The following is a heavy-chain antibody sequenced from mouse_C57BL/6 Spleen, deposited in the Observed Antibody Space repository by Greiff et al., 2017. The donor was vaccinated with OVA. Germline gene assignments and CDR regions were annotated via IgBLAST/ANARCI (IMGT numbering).Heavy chain of an antibody. CDR3: ARSGYYGSSWYFDV. J-gene: IGHJ1*03. CDR2: IRNKANGYTT. V-gene: IGHV7-3*01. Sequence: EVKVVESGGGLVQPGGSLSLSCAASGFTFTDYYMSWVRQPPGKALEWLGFIRNKANGYTTEYSASVKGRFTISRDNSQSILYLQMNALRAEDSATYYGARSGYYGSSWYFDVWGTGTTVTVSS. D-gene: IGHD1-1*01. CDR1: GFTFTDYY.